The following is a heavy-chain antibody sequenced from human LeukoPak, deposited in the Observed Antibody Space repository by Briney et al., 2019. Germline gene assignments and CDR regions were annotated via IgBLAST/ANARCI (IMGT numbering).Heavy chain of an antibody. CDR3: ARIGGSGYYYYGMDV. D-gene: IGHD3-22*01. J-gene: IGHJ6*02. V-gene: IGHV1-46*01. CDR1: GYTFTSYY. Sequence: ASVKVSCKASGYTFTSYYMHWVRQAPGQGLEWMGIINPSGSSTSYAQKFQGRVTMTRDTSTSTVYMELSSLRSEDTAVYYCARIGGSGYYYYGMDVWGQGTTVTVSS. CDR2: INPSGSST.